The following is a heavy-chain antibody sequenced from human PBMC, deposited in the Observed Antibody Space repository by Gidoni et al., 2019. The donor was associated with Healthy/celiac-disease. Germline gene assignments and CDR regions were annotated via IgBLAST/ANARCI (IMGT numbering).Heavy chain of an antibody. D-gene: IGHD6-19*01. J-gene: IGHJ4*02. CDR3: ARGGGSGWMRGYFDY. V-gene: IGHV4-59*01. Sequence: QVQLQESGPGLVKPSGTLSLTCTVSGASISSYYWSWIRQPPGKGLGWIGYIYSSGRTNYNPSLKSRVTISVDTSKNQFSLKLSSVTAADTAVYYCARGGGSGWMRGYFDYWGQGTLVTVSS. CDR2: IYSSGRT. CDR1: GASISSYY.